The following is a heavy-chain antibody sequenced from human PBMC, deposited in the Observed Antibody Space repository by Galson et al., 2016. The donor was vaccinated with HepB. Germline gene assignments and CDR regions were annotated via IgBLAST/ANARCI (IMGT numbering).Heavy chain of an antibody. V-gene: IGHV3-33*01. CDR3: VRGEDYDVLTGYYPSDY. CDR2: VWYDGSKK. J-gene: IGHJ4*02. CDR1: GFTFRSYG. D-gene: IGHD3-9*01. Sequence: SLRLSCAASGFTFRSYGMHWVRQAPGKGLEWVAVVWYDGSKKFYAESVRGRFSISRDNSKDTLYLQMNSLRVDDTAVYYCVRGEDYDVLTGYYPSDYWGQGTLVTVSS.